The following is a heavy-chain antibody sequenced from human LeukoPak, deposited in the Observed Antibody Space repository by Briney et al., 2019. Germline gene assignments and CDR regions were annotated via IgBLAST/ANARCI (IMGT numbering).Heavy chain of an antibody. CDR1: GYTLSDYY. CDR3: AARISTGDEFDP. CDR2: ISSRGSTI. D-gene: IGHD7-27*01. Sequence: PGGPLRLSCGTSGYTLSDYYMSWIPRATGKGLEGVSCISSRGSTIYYSDCGKGRFTISRDNAKNSLYLQMNSLRAEDTAVYYCAARISTGDEFDPWGQGTLVTVSS. V-gene: IGHV3-11*01. J-gene: IGHJ5*02.